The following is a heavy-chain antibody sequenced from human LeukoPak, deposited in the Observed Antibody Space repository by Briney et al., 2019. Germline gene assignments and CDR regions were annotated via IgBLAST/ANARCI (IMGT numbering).Heavy chain of an antibody. V-gene: IGHV3-23*01. CDR1: GFTFSSYA. J-gene: IGHJ4*02. CDR3: AKDRIVVVPAAYLPFDY. D-gene: IGHD2-2*01. CDR2: ISGSGGST. Sequence: GGSLRLSCAASGFTFSSYAMSWVRQAPGKGLEWVSAISGSGGSTYYADSVKGRFTISRDNSKNTLYLQMNSLRAEDTAVYYCAKDRIVVVPAAYLPFDYWGQGTLVTVSS.